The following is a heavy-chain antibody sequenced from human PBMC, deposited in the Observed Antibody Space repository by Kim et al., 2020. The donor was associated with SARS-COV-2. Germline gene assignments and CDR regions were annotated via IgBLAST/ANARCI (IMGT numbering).Heavy chain of an antibody. J-gene: IGHJ4*02. Sequence: GGSLRLSCAASGFTFSKYWMHWVRQVPGKGLAWVSLINNDGSWTDYADSVKGRFTISRDNAKNTVDLQMNGLRAEDTAVYFCARERGGGNVDSWGQGTL. CDR3: ARERGGGNVDS. CDR2: INNDGSWT. CDR1: GFTFSKYW. V-gene: IGHV3-74*01. D-gene: IGHD2-15*01.